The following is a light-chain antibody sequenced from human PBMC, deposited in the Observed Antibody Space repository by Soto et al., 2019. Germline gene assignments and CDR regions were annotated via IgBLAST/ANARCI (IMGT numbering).Light chain of an antibody. J-gene: IGLJ2*01. V-gene: IGLV2-8*01. CDR1: SSDVGGYNY. CDR2: EVS. CDR3: SSYAGSNTRLA. Sequence: QSVLTQPPSASGSPGQSVTISCTGTSSDVGGYNYVSWYQQHPGKAPKLMIYEVSKRPSGVPDRFSGSKSGNTASLTVSGLQAEDEADYYCSSYAGSNTRLAFGGGTKLTVL.